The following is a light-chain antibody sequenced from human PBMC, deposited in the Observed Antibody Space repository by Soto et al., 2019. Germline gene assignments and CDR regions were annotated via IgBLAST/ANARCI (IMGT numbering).Light chain of an antibody. CDR3: QQRTNWLWT. J-gene: IGKJ1*01. CDR1: QSVSSY. V-gene: IGKV3-11*01. CDR2: DAS. Sequence: EIVLTQSPGTLSLSPGERATLSCRASQSVSSYLAWYQQKPGQAPRLLIYDASKRATGIPARFSGGGSGTDFTLTISSLEPEDFAVYYCQQRTNWLWTFGQGTKVDIK.